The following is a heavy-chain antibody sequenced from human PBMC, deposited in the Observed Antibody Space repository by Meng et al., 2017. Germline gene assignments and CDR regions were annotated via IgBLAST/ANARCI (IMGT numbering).Heavy chain of an antibody. V-gene: IGHV3-7*01. CDR3: ARDREAYCGGDCYSDFDY. D-gene: IGHD2-21*02. CDR2: IKQDGSEK. CDR1: GFTFSSYW. Sequence: GGSLRLSCAASGFTFSSYWMSWVRQAPGKGLEWVANIKQDGSEKYYVDSVKGRVTISRDNAKNSLYLQMNSLRAEDTDVYYCARDREAYCGGDCYSDFDYWGQGTLVTVSS. J-gene: IGHJ4*02.